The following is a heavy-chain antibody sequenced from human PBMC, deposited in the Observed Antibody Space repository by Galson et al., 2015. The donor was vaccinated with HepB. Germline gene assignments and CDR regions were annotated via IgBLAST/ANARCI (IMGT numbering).Heavy chain of an antibody. V-gene: IGHV3-53*01. D-gene: IGHD3-22*01. Sequence: SLRLSCAASGFTVSSNYMSWVRQAPGKGLEWVSVIYSGGSTYYADSVKGRFTISRDNSKNTLNLQMNSLRAEDTAVYYCAGDRYYDSSGYYSMFDYWGQGTLVTVSS. CDR2: IYSGGST. CDR3: AGDRYYDSSGYYSMFDY. J-gene: IGHJ4*02. CDR1: GFTVSSNY.